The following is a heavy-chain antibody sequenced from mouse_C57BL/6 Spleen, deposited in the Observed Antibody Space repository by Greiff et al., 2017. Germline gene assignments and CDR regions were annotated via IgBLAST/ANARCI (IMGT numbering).Heavy chain of an antibody. D-gene: IGHD1-1*01. Sequence: EVKLVESGGGLVKPGGSLKLSCAASGFTFSDYGMHWVRQAPEKGLEWVAYISSGSSTIYYADTVKSRFTISRDNAKNTLFLQMTSLRSEDTAMYYCAREEVLLRAMDYWGQGTSVTVSS. CDR1: GFTFSDYG. J-gene: IGHJ4*01. CDR3: AREEVLLRAMDY. CDR2: ISSGSSTI. V-gene: IGHV5-17*01.